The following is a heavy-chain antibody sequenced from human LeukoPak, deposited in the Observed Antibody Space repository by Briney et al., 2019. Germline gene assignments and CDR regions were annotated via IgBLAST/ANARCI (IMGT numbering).Heavy chain of an antibody. Sequence: SETLSLTCTVSGDSISHYYWSWIRQPPGKGLEWIGYIYYSGSTYYNPSLKSRVTISVDTSKNQFSLKVSSVTAADTAVYYCARNIATRGWYFDLWGRGTLVTVSS. J-gene: IGHJ2*01. D-gene: IGHD6-6*01. CDR2: IYYSGST. V-gene: IGHV4-59*01. CDR3: ARNIATRGWYFDL. CDR1: GDSISHYY.